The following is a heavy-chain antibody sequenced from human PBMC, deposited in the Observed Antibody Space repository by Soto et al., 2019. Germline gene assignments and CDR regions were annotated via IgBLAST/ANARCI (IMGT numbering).Heavy chain of an antibody. CDR3: AKRHSSSWYPRQSPDKSGWFDP. Sequence: PGGSLSLSCAASGFTFSSYGMHWVRQAPGKGLEWVAVISYDGSNKYYADSVKGRFTISRDNSKNTLYLQMNSLRAEDTAVYYCAKRHSSSWYPRQSPDKSGWFDPWGQGTLVTVSS. V-gene: IGHV3-30*18. J-gene: IGHJ5*02. D-gene: IGHD6-13*01. CDR1: GFTFSSYG. CDR2: ISYDGSNK.